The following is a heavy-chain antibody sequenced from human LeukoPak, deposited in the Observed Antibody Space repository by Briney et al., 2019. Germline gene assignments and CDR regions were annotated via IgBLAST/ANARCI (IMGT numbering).Heavy chain of an antibody. J-gene: IGHJ4*02. CDR2: IYPGDSDT. V-gene: IGHV5-51*01. CDR1: GYSFTSYW. CDR3: TKAPIVSCSGAFCYPFDS. Sequence: GESLKISCKGSGYSFTSYWIGWLRQMPGKGLEWMGIIYPGDSDTRYSPSFQGQVTISADKSISTAYLQWSSLRAEDTAIYYCTKAPIVSCSGAFCYPFDSWGQGTLVTVSS. D-gene: IGHD2-15*01.